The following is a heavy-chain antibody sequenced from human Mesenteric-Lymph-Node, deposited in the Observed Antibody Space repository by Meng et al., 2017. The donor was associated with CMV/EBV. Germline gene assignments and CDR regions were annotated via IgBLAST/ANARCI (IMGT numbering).Heavy chain of an antibody. CDR2: IYYSGST. D-gene: IGHD6-6*01. J-gene: IGHJ4*02. CDR1: GGSINRYY. CDR3: ARFEYSSSSIDY. Sequence: SETLSLTCTVSGGSINRYYWSWIRQTPGKGLEWIGYIYYSGSTKYNPSLKSRVTISVDTSKNQFSLKLSSVTAADTAIYYCARFEYSSSSIDYWGQGTLVTVSS. V-gene: IGHV4-59*01.